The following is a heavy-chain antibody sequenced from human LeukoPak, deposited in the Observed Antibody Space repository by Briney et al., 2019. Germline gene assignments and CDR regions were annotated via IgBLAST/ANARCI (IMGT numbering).Heavy chain of an antibody. CDR3: APAPYSSGTYYFDY. V-gene: IGHV1-2*02. D-gene: IGHD6-19*01. CDR2: INPRSGGT. Sequence: ASVKVSCKASGYTFTGYYMHWVRQAPGQGLEWVGWINPRSGGTNYAQKFQGRVTITRDTSISTAYMELSRLRSDDTAVYYCAPAPYSSGTYYFDYWGQGTLVTVSS. J-gene: IGHJ4*02. CDR1: GYTFTGYY.